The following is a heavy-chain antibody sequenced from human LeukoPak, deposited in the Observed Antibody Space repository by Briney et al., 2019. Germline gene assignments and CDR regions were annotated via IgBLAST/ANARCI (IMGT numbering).Heavy chain of an antibody. V-gene: IGHV4-30-2*01. CDR3: ARASNDYGDYVDPTEYYFDY. D-gene: IGHD4-17*01. Sequence: SETLSLTCAVSGGSISSGGYSWSWIRQPPGKGLEWIGYIYHSGSTYYNPSLKSRVTISVDRSKNQFSLKLSSVTAADTAVHYCARASNDYGDYVDPTEYYFDYWGQGTLVTVSS. CDR2: IYHSGST. J-gene: IGHJ4*02. CDR1: GGSISSGGYS.